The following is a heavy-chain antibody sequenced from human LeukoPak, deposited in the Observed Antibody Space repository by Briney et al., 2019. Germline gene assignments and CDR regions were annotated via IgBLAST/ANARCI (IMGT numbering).Heavy chain of an antibody. V-gene: IGHV3-21*01. D-gene: IGHD3-10*01. CDR1: GFTFSSYS. Sequence: GGSLRLSCAASGFTFSSYSMNWVRQAPGKGLEWVSSISSSSSYIYYADSVKGRFTISRDNAKNSLYLQMNSLRAEGTAVYYCARDLPLLWLGAFGIWGQGTMVTVSS. CDR3: ARDLPLLWLGAFGI. J-gene: IGHJ3*02. CDR2: ISSSSSYI.